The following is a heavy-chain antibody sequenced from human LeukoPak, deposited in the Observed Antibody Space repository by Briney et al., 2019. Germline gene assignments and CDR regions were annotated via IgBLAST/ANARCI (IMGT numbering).Heavy chain of an antibody. D-gene: IGHD1-26*01. CDR1: GYTFTRYH. J-gene: IGHJ4*02. CDR3: ARDQGSLTRRCYTGY. CDR2: INPYSGDT. V-gene: IGHV1-2*06. Sequence: GASVKVSCKASGYTFTRYHIHWVRQAPGQGLAWMGRINPYSGDTNFAQKFQGRVTMTRDTSITTAYMDLSSLTPDDTAVYFCARDQGSLTRRCYTGYWGQGTQVTVSS.